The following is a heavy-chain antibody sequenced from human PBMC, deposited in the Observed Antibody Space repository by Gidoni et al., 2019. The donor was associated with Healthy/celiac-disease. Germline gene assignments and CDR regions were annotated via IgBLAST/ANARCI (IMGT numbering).Heavy chain of an antibody. V-gene: IGHV3-23*01. J-gene: IGHJ4*02. Sequence: EVKLLESGGGLVQPGGSLRLSCAASGFTFSSYAMSCVRQAPGTGLECVSVISVRGCSTYSADSVKGRFTISRDNSKNTLYLQSNSLRAEDTALYYCAKPVSFDYWGQGTLVTVSA. CDR2: ISVRGCST. CDR1: GFTFSSYA. D-gene: IGHD4-17*01. CDR3: AKPVSFDY.